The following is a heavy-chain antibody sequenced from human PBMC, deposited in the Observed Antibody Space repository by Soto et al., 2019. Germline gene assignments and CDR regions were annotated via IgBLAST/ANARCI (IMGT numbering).Heavy chain of an antibody. V-gene: IGHV4-4*07. J-gene: IGHJ4*02. CDR1: GSSLSNYY. Sequence: QVQLQESGPGQVKPSETLSLTCTVSGSSLSNYYWSWIRQPAGKGLEWIGRIYPPGSTNYNPSLKSRITMSVDTFKDPFSLKLSSGTAADTAVFYCARGSLKFDFWGQGTLVTVSS. CDR2: IYPPGST. CDR3: ARGSLKFDF.